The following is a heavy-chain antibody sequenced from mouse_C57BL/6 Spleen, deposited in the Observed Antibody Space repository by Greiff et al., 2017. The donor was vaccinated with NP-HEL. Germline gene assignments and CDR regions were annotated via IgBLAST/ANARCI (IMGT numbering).Heavy chain of an antibody. CDR3: ARNYYGGSQVFDV. V-gene: IGHV1-26*01. CDR2: INPNNGGT. J-gene: IGHJ1*03. D-gene: IGHD1-1*01. CDR1: GYTFTDYY. Sequence: VQLQQSGPELVKPGASVKISCKASGYTFTDYYMNWVKQSHGKSLEWIGDINPNNGGTSYNQKFKGKATLTVDKSSSTAYMELRSLTSEDSAVYYCARNYYGGSQVFDVWGTGTTVTVSS.